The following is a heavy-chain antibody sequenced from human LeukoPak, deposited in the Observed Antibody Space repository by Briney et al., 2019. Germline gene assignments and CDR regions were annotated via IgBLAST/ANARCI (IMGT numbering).Heavy chain of an antibody. CDR2: ILPDGSQK. V-gene: IGHV3-7*01. Sequence: GGSLRLSCAASGFTFSSYAMSWVRQAPGKGLEWLANILPDGSQKYYVDSVKGRFTISRDNPKNSLYLQINNLRAEDTAVYYCGRLAHNAWYAIDFWGQGTLVTVSS. D-gene: IGHD2-2*01. CDR1: GFTFSSYA. CDR3: GRLAHNAWYAIDF. J-gene: IGHJ4*02.